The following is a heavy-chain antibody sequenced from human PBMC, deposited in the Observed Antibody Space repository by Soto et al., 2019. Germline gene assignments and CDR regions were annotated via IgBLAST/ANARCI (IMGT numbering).Heavy chain of an antibody. CDR3: ARGITMVRGVIITGFYYYGMDV. CDR1: GYTFTSYD. V-gene: IGHV1-8*01. D-gene: IGHD3-10*01. Sequence: VASVKVSCKASGYTFTSYDINWVRQATGQGLEWMGWMNPSSGNTGYAQKFQGRVTMTRNTSISTAYMELSSLRSEDTAVYYCARGITMVRGVIITGFYYYGMDVWGQGTTVTVSS. CDR2: MNPSSGNT. J-gene: IGHJ6*02.